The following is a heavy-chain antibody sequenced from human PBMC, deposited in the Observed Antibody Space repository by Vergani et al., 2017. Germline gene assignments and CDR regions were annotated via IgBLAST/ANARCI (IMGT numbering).Heavy chain of an antibody. J-gene: IGHJ6*03. Sequence: EVQLLESGGGLVQPGGSLRLSCAASGFTFSSYAMSWVRQAPGKGLEWVSAISGSGGSTYYADSVKGRFTISRDNSKKTLYLQMNSLRAEDTDVYDCAXVGYYDIWTGDYYYYYYYMDVWGKGTTVTVSS. V-gene: IGHV3-23*01. CDR3: AXVGYYDIWTGDYYYYYYYMDV. D-gene: IGHD3-9*01. CDR1: GFTFSSYA. CDR2: ISGSGGST.